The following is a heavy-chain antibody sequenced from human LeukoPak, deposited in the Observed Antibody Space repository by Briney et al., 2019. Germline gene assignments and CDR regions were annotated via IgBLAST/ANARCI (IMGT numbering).Heavy chain of an antibody. D-gene: IGHD4/OR15-4a*01. Sequence: SETLSLTCTVSRGSISPDHCAWIRQPPGKGLEWIGYIFYTGGAKYNPSLEGRATLTVDMSKNQVSLKLSSVTAADTAMYYCARLVDGANTRVDSWGQGTLVTVSS. CDR3: ARLVDGANTRVDS. V-gene: IGHV4-59*08. J-gene: IGHJ4*02. CDR2: IFYTGGA. CDR1: RGSISPDH.